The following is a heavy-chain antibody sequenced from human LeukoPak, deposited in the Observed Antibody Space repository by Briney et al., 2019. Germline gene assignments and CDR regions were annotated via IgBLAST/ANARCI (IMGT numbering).Heavy chain of an antibody. CDR1: GGSISSGGYY. D-gene: IGHD3-3*01. CDR2: IYYSGST. CDR3: ARDARITIFGVVIKKSYGMDA. J-gene: IGHJ6*02. Sequence: PSQTLSLTCTVSGGSISSGGYYWSWIRQHPGKGLEWIGYIYYSGSTYYNPSLKSRVTISVDTSKNQFSLKLSSVTAADTAVYYCARDARITIFGVVIKKSYGMDAWGQGTTVTVSS. V-gene: IGHV4-31*03.